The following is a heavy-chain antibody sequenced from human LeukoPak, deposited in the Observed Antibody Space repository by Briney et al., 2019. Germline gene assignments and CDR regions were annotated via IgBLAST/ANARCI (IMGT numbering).Heavy chain of an antibody. CDR1: GFTVSNNY. D-gene: IGHD5-24*01. Sequence: QPGGSLRLSCAASGFTVSNNYMSWVRQAPGKGLEWVSIIYRGGDTYNADSVKGRFTISRDNSKNTVYLQMNRLRAEDTAVYYCARESRAGYYHYGMDVWGQGTTVTVSS. J-gene: IGHJ6*02. CDR2: IYRGGDT. V-gene: IGHV3-66*01. CDR3: ARESRAGYYHYGMDV.